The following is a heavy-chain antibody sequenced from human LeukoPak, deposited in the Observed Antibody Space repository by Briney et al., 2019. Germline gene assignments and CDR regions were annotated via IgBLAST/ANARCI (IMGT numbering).Heavy chain of an antibody. J-gene: IGHJ4*02. D-gene: IGHD6-6*01. Sequence: PGGSLRLSCAASGFTFSNAWMSWVRQAPGKGLEWVGRIKSKTDGGTTDYAAPVKGRFTISRDDSKNTLYLQMNSLKTEDTAVYYCTTELYVAARLLDYWGQGTLVTVSS. CDR1: GFTFSNAW. CDR3: TTELYVAARLLDY. V-gene: IGHV3-15*01. CDR2: IKSKTDGGTT.